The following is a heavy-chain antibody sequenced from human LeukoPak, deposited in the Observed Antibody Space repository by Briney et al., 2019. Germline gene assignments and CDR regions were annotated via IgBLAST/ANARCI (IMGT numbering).Heavy chain of an antibody. CDR2: IRSKAYGGTT. D-gene: IGHD2-21*02. Sequence: GGSLRLSCTASGFTFGDYAMSWVRQAPGKGLEWVRFIRSKAYGGTTDYAAPVKGRFTISRDDSKNTLYLQMNSLKTEDTAVYYCTTEAYCGGDCYPDWGQGTLVTVSS. V-gene: IGHV3-49*04. CDR1: GFTFGDYA. J-gene: IGHJ4*02. CDR3: TTEAYCGGDCYPD.